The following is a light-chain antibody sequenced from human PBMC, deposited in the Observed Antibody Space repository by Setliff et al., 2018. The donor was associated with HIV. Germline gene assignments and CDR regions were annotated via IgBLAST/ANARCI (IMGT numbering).Light chain of an antibody. CDR2: DVN. CDR1: STDIGHYGL. CDR3: CAYAGSDTGV. V-gene: IGLV2-23*02. J-gene: IGLJ1*01. Sequence: QSALDQPASVSGSPGQSITISCTGTSTDIGHYGLVSWYQQHPGRAPQLILFDVNKRPSGVSSRFFGSKSGNTASLSISGLQAGDEADYFCCAYAGSDTGVFGTGTKVTVL.